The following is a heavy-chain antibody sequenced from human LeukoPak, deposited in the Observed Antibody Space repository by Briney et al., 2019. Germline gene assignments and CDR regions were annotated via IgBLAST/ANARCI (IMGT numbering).Heavy chain of an antibody. Sequence: GGSLRLSCAASGFTFSTYTMNWVRQAPGKGQEWVSSISPTGGSTFYADSVKGRFTISRDNAENSLYFQMNSLRAEDTAVYYCARDFLGESGAGGYWGQGTLVTVSS. D-gene: IGHD3-10*01. CDR3: ARDFLGESGAGGY. CDR1: GFTFSTYT. J-gene: IGHJ4*02. V-gene: IGHV3-21*06. CDR2: ISPTGGST.